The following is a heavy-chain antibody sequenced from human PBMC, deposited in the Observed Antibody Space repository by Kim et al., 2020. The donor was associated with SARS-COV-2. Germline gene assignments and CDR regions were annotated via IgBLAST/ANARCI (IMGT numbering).Heavy chain of an antibody. D-gene: IGHD6-13*01. CDR2: INPNSGGT. Sequence: ASVKVSCKASGYTFTGYYMHWVRQAPGQGLEWMGRINPNSGGTNYAQKFQGRVTMTRDTSISTAYMELSRLRSDDTAVYYCVEVGGHAAAGTSPTLPSDYFDYWGQGTLVTVSS. CDR1: GYTFTGYY. V-gene: IGHV1-2*06. J-gene: IGHJ4*02. CDR3: VEVGGHAAAGTSPTLPSDYFDY.